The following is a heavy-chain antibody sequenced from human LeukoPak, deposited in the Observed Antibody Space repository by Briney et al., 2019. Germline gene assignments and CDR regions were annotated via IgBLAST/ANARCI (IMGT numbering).Heavy chain of an antibody. CDR3: AREPTQKHIVVVTALDY. J-gene: IGHJ4*02. CDR2: INPNSGGT. V-gene: IGHV1-2*02. CDR1: GYTFTGYY. Sequence: GASVTVSCKASGYTFTGYYMHWVRQAPGQGLEWMGWINPNSGGTNYAQKFQGRVTMTRDTSISTAYMELSRLRSDDTAVYYCAREPTQKHIVVVTALDYWGQGTLVTVSS. D-gene: IGHD2-21*02.